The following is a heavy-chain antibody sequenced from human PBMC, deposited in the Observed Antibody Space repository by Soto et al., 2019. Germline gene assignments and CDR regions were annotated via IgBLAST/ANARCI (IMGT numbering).Heavy chain of an antibody. CDR2: IYYSGST. V-gene: IGHV4-31*03. Sequence: PSDTLSLTCTGSGGSISSGGYYWSWIRQHPGKGLEWIGYIYYSGSTYYNPSLKSRVTISVDTSKNQFSLKLSSVAAADTAVYYCARAWVVAGSDYGRLLGAFTIGGKGTMVTVSS. D-gene: IGHD4-17*01. CDR1: GGSISSGGYY. CDR3: ARAWVVAGSDYGRLLGAFTI. J-gene: IGHJ3*02.